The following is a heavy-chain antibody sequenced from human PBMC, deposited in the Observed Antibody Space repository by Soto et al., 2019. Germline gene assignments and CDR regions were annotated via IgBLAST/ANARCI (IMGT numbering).Heavy chain of an antibody. CDR3: ALLWFGINWFDP. CDR1: GYTFTSYA. Sequence: ASVKVSCKASGYTFTSYAMHWVRQAPGQRLEWMGWINAGNGNTKYSQKFQGRVTITRDTSASTAYMELSSLRSEDTAVYYCALLWFGINWFDPWGQGTLVTVSS. CDR2: INAGNGNT. J-gene: IGHJ5*02. D-gene: IGHD3-10*01. V-gene: IGHV1-3*01.